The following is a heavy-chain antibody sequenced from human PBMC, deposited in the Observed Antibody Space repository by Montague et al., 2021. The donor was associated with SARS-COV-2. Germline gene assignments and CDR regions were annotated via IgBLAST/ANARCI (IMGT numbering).Heavy chain of an antibody. J-gene: IGHJ4*02. CDR1: GGSISNFY. CDR2: ISDSGST. CDR3: ARGRVEITMMAVVFTGGIYYFDY. V-gene: IGHV4-59*12. Sequence: SETLSLTCTVSGGSISNFYWSWFRQPPGKGLEWIGYISDSGSTNYNPSLTSRVTMSVDTSKNQFSLKLKSVTAADTAVYYCARGRVEITMMAVVFTGGIYYFDYWGRGTLVIVSS. D-gene: IGHD3-22*01.